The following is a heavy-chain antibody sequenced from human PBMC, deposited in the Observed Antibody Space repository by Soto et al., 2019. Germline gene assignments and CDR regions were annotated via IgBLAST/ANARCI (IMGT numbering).Heavy chain of an antibody. J-gene: IGHJ6*02. Sequence: ASVKVSCKASGYTFTSYYMRWVRQAPGQGLEWMGIINPSGGSTSYAQKFQGRVTMTRDTSTSTVYMELSSLRSEDTAVYYCARDGNDFWSGSYYYGMDVWGQGTTVTVSS. CDR3: ARDGNDFWSGSYYYGMDV. V-gene: IGHV1-46*01. D-gene: IGHD3-3*01. CDR1: GYTFTSYY. CDR2: INPSGGST.